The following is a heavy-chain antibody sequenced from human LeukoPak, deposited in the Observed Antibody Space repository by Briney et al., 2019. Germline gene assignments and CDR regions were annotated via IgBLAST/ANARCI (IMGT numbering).Heavy chain of an antibody. V-gene: IGHV4-61*02. D-gene: IGHD5-18*01. Sequence: SQTLSLTCIVSGGSLSSGSYYWSWIRQPAGKGLEWIGRIYTSGSTNYNPSLKSRVTISVDTSKNQFSLKLSSVTAADTAVYYCARGSVYGYPFDYWGQGTLVTVSS. CDR1: GGSLSSGSYY. J-gene: IGHJ4*02. CDR3: ARGSVYGYPFDY. CDR2: IYTSGST.